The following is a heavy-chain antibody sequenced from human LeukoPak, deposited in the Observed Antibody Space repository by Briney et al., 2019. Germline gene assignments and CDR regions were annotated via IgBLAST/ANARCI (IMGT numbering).Heavy chain of an antibody. Sequence: ASVKVSCKASGGTFSSYAISWVRQAPGQGLEWMGGIIPIFGTANYAQKFQGRVTITADESTSTAYMELSSLRSEDTAVYYCAVTTTVVTPFDYWGQGTLVTVSS. J-gene: IGHJ4*02. CDR2: IIPIFGTA. D-gene: IGHD4-23*01. CDR1: GGTFSSYA. CDR3: AVTTTVVTPFDY. V-gene: IGHV1-69*13.